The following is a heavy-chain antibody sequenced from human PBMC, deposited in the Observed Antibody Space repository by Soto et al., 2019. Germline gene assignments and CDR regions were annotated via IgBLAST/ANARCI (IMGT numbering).Heavy chain of an antibody. D-gene: IGHD3-16*02. V-gene: IGHV3-23*01. CDR3: AKEKAGIWGSYRYRWFDP. J-gene: IGHJ5*02. Sequence: EVQLLESGGGLVQPGGSLRLSCAASGFTFSSYAMSWVRQAPGKGLEWVSAISGSGGSTYYADSVKGRFTISRDNSKNTLYLQMSSLRAEDTAVYYCAKEKAGIWGSYRYRWFDPWGQGTLVTVSS. CDR1: GFTFSSYA. CDR2: ISGSGGST.